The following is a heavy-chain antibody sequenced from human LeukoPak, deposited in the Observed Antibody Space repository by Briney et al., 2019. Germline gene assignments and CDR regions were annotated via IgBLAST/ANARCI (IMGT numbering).Heavy chain of an antibody. CDR2: ISSDGSNQ. V-gene: IGHV3-30*18. CDR1: GFTFSSSG. J-gene: IGHJ2*01. Sequence: PGGSLRLSCAASGFTFSSSGMHWVRQAPGKGLEWVAVISSDGSNQYYTDSVKGRFTISRDSSKNTLYLQMNSLRAEDTAVYYCAKGGRDYWYFDLWGRGTLVTVSS. CDR3: AKGGRDYWYFDL.